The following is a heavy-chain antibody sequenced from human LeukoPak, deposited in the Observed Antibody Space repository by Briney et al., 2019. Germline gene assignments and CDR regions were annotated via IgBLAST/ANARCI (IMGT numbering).Heavy chain of an antibody. CDR2: IKQDGSEK. D-gene: IGHD3-10*02. CDR3: AELGITMIGGV. Sequence: PGGSLRLSCAASGFTISNSWMNWVRRAPGKGLEWVANIKQDGSEKYYVDSVKGRFTISRDNAKNSLYLQMNSLRVEDTAVYYCAELGITMIGGVWGKGTTVTISS. CDR1: GFTISNSW. V-gene: IGHV3-7*01. J-gene: IGHJ6*04.